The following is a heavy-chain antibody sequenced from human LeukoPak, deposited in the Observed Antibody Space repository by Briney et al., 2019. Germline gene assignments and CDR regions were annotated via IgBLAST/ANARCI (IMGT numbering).Heavy chain of an antibody. CDR3: ASSMDIVATGHWFDP. V-gene: IGHV1-69*13. D-gene: IGHD5-12*01. Sequence: ASVKVSCKASGGTFSSYAMSWVRQAPGKGVEGMGGTIPMFGKANYAQKFQGRVTITADQSTSTAYMELSSLRSEDTAVYYCASSMDIVATGHWFDPWGQGTLVTVSS. J-gene: IGHJ5*02. CDR2: TIPMFGKA. CDR1: GGTFSSYA.